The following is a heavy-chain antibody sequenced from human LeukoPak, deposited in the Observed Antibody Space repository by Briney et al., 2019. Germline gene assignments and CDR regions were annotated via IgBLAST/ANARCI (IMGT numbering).Heavy chain of an antibody. J-gene: IGHJ4*02. CDR1: GFTFSNYG. D-gene: IGHD2-8*01. Sequence: GGSLRLSCAASGFTFSNYGMHWVRQAPGKGLEWVAFIRSDGINKYHADSVKGRFTISRDNSKNTLYLQMNSLRAEDTAVYYCARVSVNGPFDYWGQGTLVTVSS. CDR3: ARVSVNGPFDY. CDR2: IRSDGINK. V-gene: IGHV3-30*02.